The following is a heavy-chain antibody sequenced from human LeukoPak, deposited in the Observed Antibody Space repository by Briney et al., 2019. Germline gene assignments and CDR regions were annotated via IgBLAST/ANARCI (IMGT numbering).Heavy chain of an antibody. V-gene: IGHV4-59*01. J-gene: IGHJ4*02. CDR3: ARDKEYSYGHFDY. CDR2: IYYSGST. CDR1: GGSISSYY. Sequence: NPSETLSLTCTVSGGSISSYYWSWTRQPPGKGLEWIGYIYYSGSTNYNPSLKSRVTISVDTSKNQFSLKLSSVTAADTAVYYCARDKEYSYGHFDYWGQGTLVTVSS. D-gene: IGHD5-18*01.